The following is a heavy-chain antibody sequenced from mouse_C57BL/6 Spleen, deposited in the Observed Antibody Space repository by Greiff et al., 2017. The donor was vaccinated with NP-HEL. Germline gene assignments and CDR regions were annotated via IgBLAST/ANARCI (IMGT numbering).Heavy chain of an antibody. J-gene: IGHJ1*03. CDR2: ISDGGSYT. Sequence: EVKLMESGGGLVKPGGSLKLSCAASGFTFSSYAMSWVRQTPEKRLEWVATISDGGSYTYYPDNVKGRFTISRDNAKNNLYLQMSHLKSEDTAMYYCARGITTVVASYWYFDVWGTGTTVTVSS. D-gene: IGHD1-1*01. V-gene: IGHV5-4*03. CDR3: ARGITTVVASYWYFDV. CDR1: GFTFSSYA.